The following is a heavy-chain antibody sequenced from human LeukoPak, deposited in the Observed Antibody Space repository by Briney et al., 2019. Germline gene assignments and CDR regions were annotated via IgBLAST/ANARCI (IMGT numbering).Heavy chain of an antibody. D-gene: IGHD1-26*01. Sequence: PSETLSLTCTVSGGSISSYHWSWIRQPPGKGLEWIGCIYYSGSTNYNPSLKSRVTISVDTSKNQFSLKLSSVTAADTAVYYCARDSGSYFGFDYWGQGTLVTVSS. CDR1: GGSISSYH. J-gene: IGHJ4*02. V-gene: IGHV4-59*01. CDR2: IYYSGST. CDR3: ARDSGSYFGFDY.